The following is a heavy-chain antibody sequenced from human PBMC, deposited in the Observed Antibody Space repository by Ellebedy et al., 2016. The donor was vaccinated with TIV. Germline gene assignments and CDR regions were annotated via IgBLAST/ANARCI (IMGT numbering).Heavy chain of an antibody. D-gene: IGHD4/OR15-4a*01. V-gene: IGHV3-30*18. CDR3: AKEKVLFYYYGMDV. CDR2: ISYDGSNK. Sequence: GESLKISXAASGFTFSSYGMHWVRQAPGKGLEWVAVISYDGSNKYYADSVKGRFTISRDNSKNTLYLQMNSLRAEDTAVYYCAKEKVLFYYYGMDVWGQGTTVTVSS. CDR1: GFTFSSYG. J-gene: IGHJ6*02.